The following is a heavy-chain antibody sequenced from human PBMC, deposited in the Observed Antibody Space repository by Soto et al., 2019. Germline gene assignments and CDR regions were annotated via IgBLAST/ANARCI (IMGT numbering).Heavy chain of an antibody. V-gene: IGHV3-49*03. CDR1: GFTFGDYA. Sequence: GGSLRLSCTASGFTFGDYARSWFRQAPGKGLEWVGFIRSKAYGGTTEYAASVKGRFTISRDDSKSIAYLQMNSLKTEDTAVYYCTRDSYYYDSSGYYPRSYYYYGMDVWGQGTTVTVSS. J-gene: IGHJ6*02. D-gene: IGHD3-22*01. CDR2: IRSKAYGGTT. CDR3: TRDSYYYDSSGYYPRSYYYYGMDV.